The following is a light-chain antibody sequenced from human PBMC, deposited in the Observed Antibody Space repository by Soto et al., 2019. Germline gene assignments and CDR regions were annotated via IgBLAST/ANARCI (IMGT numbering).Light chain of an antibody. Sequence: DIQMTQSPSTLSASVGDRVTITCRASQSISYWLAWYQQKPGKAPKLLIYKASSLESGVPSRFSGSGSGTEFTLTISSLQPDDFATYYCQQYNSYSGTLGQGTKVDIK. V-gene: IGKV1-5*03. CDR3: QQYNSYSGT. CDR2: KAS. J-gene: IGKJ1*01. CDR1: QSISYW.